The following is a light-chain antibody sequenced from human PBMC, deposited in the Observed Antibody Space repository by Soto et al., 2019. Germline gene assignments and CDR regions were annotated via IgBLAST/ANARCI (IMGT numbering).Light chain of an antibody. CDR2: AAT. J-gene: IGKJ3*01. CDR3: QHTYGVPFN. V-gene: IGKV1-39*01. CDR1: QRIGTY. Sequence: DIQMTQSPSSLSASVGDRVTITCRASQRIGTYLNWYQQKPGKAPELLIFAATSLQSGVSPRFSGSGSGTDFVLTIISLQPEDHAVYCCQHTYGVPFNFGPGTKVGIK.